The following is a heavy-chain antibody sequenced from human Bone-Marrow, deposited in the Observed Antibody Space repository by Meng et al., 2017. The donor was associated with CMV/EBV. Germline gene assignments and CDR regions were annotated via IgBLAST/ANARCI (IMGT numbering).Heavy chain of an antibody. CDR1: GYTFTGYY. Sequence: SCKASGYTFTGYYMHWVRQAPGKGLEWVAVISYDGSNKYYADSVKGRFTISRDNSKNTLYLQMNSLRAEDTAVYYCARDLIGTTGGWEPFDYWGQGTLVTVSS. V-gene: IGHV3-30*14. CDR2: ISYDGSNK. J-gene: IGHJ4*02. CDR3: ARDLIGTTGGWEPFDY. D-gene: IGHD4-17*01.